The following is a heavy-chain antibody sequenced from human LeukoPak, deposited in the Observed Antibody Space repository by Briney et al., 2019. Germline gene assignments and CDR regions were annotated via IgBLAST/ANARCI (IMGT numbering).Heavy chain of an antibody. J-gene: IGHJ5*02. CDR1: GGSISSSSYY. Sequence: SETLSLTCTVSGGSISSSSYYWGWIRQPPGKGLEWIGRIYTSGSTNYNPSLKSRVTTSVDTSKNQFSLKLSSVTAADTAVYYCARSSTSWNNWFDPWGQGTLVTVSS. D-gene: IGHD2-2*01. CDR2: IYTSGST. V-gene: IGHV4-61*05. CDR3: ARSSTSWNNWFDP.